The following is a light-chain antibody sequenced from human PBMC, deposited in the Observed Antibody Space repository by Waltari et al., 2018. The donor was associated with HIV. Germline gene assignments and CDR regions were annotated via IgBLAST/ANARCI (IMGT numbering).Light chain of an antibody. CDR1: RRDVGSYNL. Sequence: QSALTQPASVSGSPGKSITLSCTGTRRDVGSYNLVSWYQQHPGKAPKLMIYEGSKRPSGVSHLFAVSTSCSTAALTISGLQAEDEAYYYCCSYAGSSSYVFGTGTKVTVL. V-gene: IGLV2-23*01. CDR2: EGS. J-gene: IGLJ1*01. CDR3: CSYAGSSSYV.